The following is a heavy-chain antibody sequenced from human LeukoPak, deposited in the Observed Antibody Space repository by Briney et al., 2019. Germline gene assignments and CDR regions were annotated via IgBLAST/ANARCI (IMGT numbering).Heavy chain of an antibody. J-gene: IGHJ4*02. V-gene: IGHV1-69*06. Sequence: SVKVSCKASGGTFSSYAISWVRQAPGQGLEWIGGIIPIFGTANYAQKFQGRVTITADKSTSTAYMELSSLRSEDTAVYYCARVRMSSSWSNFDYWGQGTLVTVSS. CDR2: IIPIFGTA. CDR1: GGTFSSYA. CDR3: ARVRMSSSWSNFDY. D-gene: IGHD6-13*01.